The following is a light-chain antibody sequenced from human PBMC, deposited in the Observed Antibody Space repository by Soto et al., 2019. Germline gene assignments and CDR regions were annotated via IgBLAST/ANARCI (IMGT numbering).Light chain of an antibody. CDR2: RSN. V-gene: IGLV1-47*01. CDR1: SANIGRYH. CDR3: SARDDSLSGVV. Sequence: QSVLTQPPSASGTPGQRVTISCSGSSANIGRYHVYWYQQIPGAAPKLLMYRSNQRPTGVPDRFSAPKSGTSASLAITGLRSDDEADYYCSARDDSLSGVVFGGGTKLTVL. J-gene: IGLJ3*02.